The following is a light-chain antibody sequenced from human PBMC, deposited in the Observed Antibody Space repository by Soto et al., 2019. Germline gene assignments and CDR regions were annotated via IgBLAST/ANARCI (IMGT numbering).Light chain of an antibody. V-gene: IGLV1-40*01. Sequence: QSVLTQPPSVSGAPGQRVTISCTGSSSNIGAGYDVHWYQQLPGTAPKLLIYGNSNRPSGVPDRFSGSKSGTSASLAITGLQAEDEADYYCQSYDRSLSVLFGGGTKLNVL. CDR2: GNS. J-gene: IGLJ2*01. CDR3: QSYDRSLSVL. CDR1: SSNIGAGYD.